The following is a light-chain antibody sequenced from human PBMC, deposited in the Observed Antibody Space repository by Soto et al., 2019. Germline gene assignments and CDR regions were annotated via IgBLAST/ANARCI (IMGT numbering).Light chain of an antibody. CDR1: QSVSSSY. J-gene: IGKJ4*01. Sequence: EIVLTQSPATLSLSPGERATLSCRASQSVSSSYLAWYQQKPGQAPRVIIFGVSTRASATPDRFRGSGSGTYFTLTISRLEPDDFALYYCQQYGNSPLTFGGGTKVDIK. CDR3: QQYGNSPLT. CDR2: GVS. V-gene: IGKV3-20*01.